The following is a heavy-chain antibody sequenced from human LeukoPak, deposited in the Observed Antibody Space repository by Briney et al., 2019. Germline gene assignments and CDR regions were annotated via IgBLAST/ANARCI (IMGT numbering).Heavy chain of an antibody. J-gene: IGHJ4*02. D-gene: IGHD3-9*01. CDR2: VYYSGRA. CDR3: ARLRKGRYFDYFFEY. CDR1: GGSVSTINSY. Sequence: PSATLSLTCTVSGGSVSTINSYWGWIRQPPGKGLEWIGNVYYSGRANYSPSLRSRVTMSVDTSKNRFSLKMTSVTAADTAVYFCARLRKGRYFDYFFEYWGQGTPVTVSS. V-gene: IGHV4-39*02.